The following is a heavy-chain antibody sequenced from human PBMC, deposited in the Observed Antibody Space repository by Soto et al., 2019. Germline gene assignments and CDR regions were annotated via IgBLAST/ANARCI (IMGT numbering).Heavy chain of an antibody. Sequence: ASVKVSCKASGYSFTSYSMHWVRQAPGQRLEWMGWINAGNGNTKYSQKFQGRVTITRDTSATTAYMELSSLRLEDPAVDCRGGDVPASAYWGKGTRVPVSS. CDR1: GYSFTSYS. CDR3: GGDVPASAY. CDR2: INAGNGNT. J-gene: IGHJ4*02. V-gene: IGHV1-3*01. D-gene: IGHD2-2*01.